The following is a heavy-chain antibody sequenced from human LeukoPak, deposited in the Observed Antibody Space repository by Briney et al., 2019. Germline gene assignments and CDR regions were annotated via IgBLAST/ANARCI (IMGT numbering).Heavy chain of an antibody. V-gene: IGHV3-23*01. Sequence: PGGSLRLSCAASGFSFSTYAMSWVRQAPGKGLEWVSSISGNGVGTYYADSVKGRFTISRDNAKNSLYLQMNSLRAEDTAVYYCARGYGLDYWGQGTLVTVSS. CDR1: GFSFSTYA. D-gene: IGHD5-18*01. CDR2: ISGNGVGT. CDR3: ARGYGLDY. J-gene: IGHJ4*02.